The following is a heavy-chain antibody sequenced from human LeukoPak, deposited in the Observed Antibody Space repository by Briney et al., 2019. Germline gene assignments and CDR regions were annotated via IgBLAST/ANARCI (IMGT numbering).Heavy chain of an antibody. CDR1: GGSISSGSYY. CDR2: IYTSGST. V-gene: IGHV4-61*02. Sequence: KTSQTLSLTCTVSGGSISSGSYYWSWIRQPAGKGLEWIGRIYTSGSTNYNPSLKSRVTISVDTSKNQFSLKLSSVTAADTAVYYCARYSPLHRPYSSGYSSFDYWGQGTLVTVSS. J-gene: IGHJ4*02. D-gene: IGHD3-22*01. CDR3: ARYSPLHRPYSSGYSSFDY.